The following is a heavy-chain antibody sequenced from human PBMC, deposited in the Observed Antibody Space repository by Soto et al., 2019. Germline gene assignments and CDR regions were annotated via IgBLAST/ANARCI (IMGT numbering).Heavy chain of an antibody. CDR2: ISAYNGNT. CDR1: GDTFTSYG. J-gene: IGHJ6*03. Sequence: ASVKVSCKTSGDTFTSYGFSWVRQAPGQGLEWMGWISAYNGNTNYAQNLQGRITMTTDTSTSTAYMELRSLRSDDTAVYFCAREGITIYGVVPHPYYLDVWGKGTTVTVSS. V-gene: IGHV1-18*01. CDR3: AREGITIYGVVPHPYYLDV. D-gene: IGHD3-3*01.